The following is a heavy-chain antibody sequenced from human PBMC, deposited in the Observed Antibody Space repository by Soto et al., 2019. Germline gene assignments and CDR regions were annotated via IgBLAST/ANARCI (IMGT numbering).Heavy chain of an antibody. CDR2: IKQDGSET. V-gene: IGHV3-7*03. CDR3: AKMAIAFGGVIVGRYMDV. D-gene: IGHD3-16*02. J-gene: IGHJ6*03. Sequence: GGSLRLSCEVSGFTFTSYWMSWVRQAPGKGLEWVATIKQDGSETYYVDSVRGRFTIFRDNAESSLYLQMNSLRAEDTSVYYCAKMAIAFGGVIVGRYMDVWGKGTTVTVSS. CDR1: GFTFTSYW.